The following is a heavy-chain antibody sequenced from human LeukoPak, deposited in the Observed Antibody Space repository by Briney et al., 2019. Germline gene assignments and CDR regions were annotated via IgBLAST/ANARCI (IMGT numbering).Heavy chain of an antibody. CDR2: ISTSSSYI. CDR1: GFTFSSYS. V-gene: IGHV3-21*01. CDR3: ARDSGSHPTWELSGFDY. J-gene: IGHJ4*02. Sequence: GSLRLSCAASGFTFSSYSMNWVRQAPGKGLEWVSCISTSSSYIYYADSVKGRFTISRDNAKNSLYLQINSLRAEDTAVYYCARDSGSHPTWELSGFDYWGQGTLVTVSS. D-gene: IGHD1-26*01.